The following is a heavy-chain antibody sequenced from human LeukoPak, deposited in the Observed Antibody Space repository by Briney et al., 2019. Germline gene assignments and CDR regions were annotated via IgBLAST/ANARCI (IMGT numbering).Heavy chain of an antibody. D-gene: IGHD2-2*01. V-gene: IGHV4-34*09. CDR2: INHSGST. CDR1: GGSFSGYY. J-gene: IGHJ5*02. CDR3: AREDVPASNWFDP. Sequence: SETLSLTCAVYGGSFSGYYWSWIRQPPGKGLEWIGEINHSGSTNYNPSLKGRVTISVDTSKNQFSLKLSSVTAADTAVYYCAREDVPASNWFDPWGQGTLVTVSS.